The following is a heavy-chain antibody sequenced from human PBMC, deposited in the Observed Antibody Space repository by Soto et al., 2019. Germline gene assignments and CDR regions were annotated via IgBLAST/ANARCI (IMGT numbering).Heavy chain of an antibody. D-gene: IGHD6-19*01. CDR2: LYHSGST. CDR3: ASQAVAPPPNWFDP. J-gene: IGHJ5*02. CDR1: GGSISSSNW. Sequence: QVQLQESGPGLVKPSGTLSLTCAVSGGSISSSNWWSWVRQPPGKGLEWIGELYHSGSTNYNPSLKRRVTISVDKSKNQFSLKLSSVTAADTAVYYCASQAVAPPPNWFDPWGQGTLVTVSS. V-gene: IGHV4-4*02.